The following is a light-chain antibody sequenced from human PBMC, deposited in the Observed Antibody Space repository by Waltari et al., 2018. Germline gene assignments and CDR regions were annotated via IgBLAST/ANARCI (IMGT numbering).Light chain of an antibody. CDR3: QSFDNSLRRSVI. V-gene: IGLV1-40*01. CDR1: SSNIGAGFD. J-gene: IGLJ2*01. CDR2: GKP. Sequence: QSVLTQPPSVSGAPGQRVTISCTGSSSNIGAGFDVHWYQQLPGAAPKLLIYGKPNRPSWVPDRFSGSKSGTSASLAITGLQAEDEADYYCQSFDNSLRRSVIFGGGTKLTVL.